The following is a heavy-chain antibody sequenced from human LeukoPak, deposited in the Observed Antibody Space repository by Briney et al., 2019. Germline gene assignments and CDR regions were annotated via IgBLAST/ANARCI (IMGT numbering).Heavy chain of an antibody. J-gene: IGHJ4*02. CDR2: IYYSGST. CDR1: SYY. D-gene: IGHD3-10*01. Sequence: SYYWGWIRQPPGKGLEWIGSIYYSGSTYYNPSLKSRVTISVDTSKNQFSLKLSSVTAADTAVYYCARDGNGSGINYWGQGTLVTVSS. V-gene: IGHV4-39*07. CDR3: ARDGNGSGINY.